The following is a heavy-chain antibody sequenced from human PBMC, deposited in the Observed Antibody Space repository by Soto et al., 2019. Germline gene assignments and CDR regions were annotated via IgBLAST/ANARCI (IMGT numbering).Heavy chain of an antibody. J-gene: IGHJ5*02. CDR1: GFTFSSYS. D-gene: IGHD2-15*01. CDR3: ARGIVVVLAATPGGFDP. V-gene: IGHV3-21*01. Sequence: EVQLVESGGGLVKPGGSLRLSCAASGFTFSSYSMNWVRQAPGKGLEWVSSISSSSSYIYYADSVKGRFTISRDNAKNALYLQMNSLRAEDTAVYYCARGIVVVLAATPGGFDPLGQGTLVTASS. CDR2: ISSSSSYI.